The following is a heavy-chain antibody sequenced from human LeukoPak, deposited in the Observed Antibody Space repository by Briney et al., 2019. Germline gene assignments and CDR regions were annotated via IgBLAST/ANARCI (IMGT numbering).Heavy chain of an antibody. Sequence: ASVKVSCKASGYTFTSYGISWVRQAPGQGLEWMGWISAYNGNTNYAQKLQGRVTMTTDTSTSTAYMELRSLRSDDTAVYYCARDRDLFGYYYDSSGYYYNDYWGQGTLVTVSP. CDR2: ISAYNGNT. D-gene: IGHD3-22*01. J-gene: IGHJ4*02. CDR1: GYTFTSYG. CDR3: ARDRDLFGYYYDSSGYYYNDY. V-gene: IGHV1-18*01.